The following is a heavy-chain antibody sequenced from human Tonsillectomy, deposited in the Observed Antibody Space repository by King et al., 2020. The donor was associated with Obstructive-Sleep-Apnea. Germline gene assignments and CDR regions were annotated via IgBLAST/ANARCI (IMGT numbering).Heavy chain of an antibody. J-gene: IGHJ4*02. CDR3: ARDEGTNILQSFDWLFFDY. V-gene: IGHV3-21*01. D-gene: IGHD3-9*01. Sequence: VQLVESGGGLVKPGGSLRLSCAASGFTFSSYTMNWVRQAPGKGLEWVASISSSTRYIYYADSVKGRFTISRDNAKSSLYLQMNSLRAEDTAVYYCARDEGTNILQSFDWLFFDYWGQGTLVTVSS. CDR1: GFTFSSYT. CDR2: ISSSTRYI.